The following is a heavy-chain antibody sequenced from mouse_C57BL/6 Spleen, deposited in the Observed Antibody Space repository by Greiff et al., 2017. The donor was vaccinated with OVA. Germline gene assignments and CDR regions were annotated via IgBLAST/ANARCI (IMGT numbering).Heavy chain of an antibody. Sequence: VQLQQSGPELVKPGASVKMSCKASGYTFPDYNMHWVQQSHGKSLEWIGYINPNNGGTNYNQKFKGKAIFTVNKSSSTVYMELRSLKSEDSDVYYYARGHYGGFAYWGEGSLVTVSA. CDR2: INPNNGGT. J-gene: IGHJ3*01. CDR3: ARGHYGGFAY. V-gene: IGHV1-22*01. CDR1: GYTFPDYN. D-gene: IGHD1-2*01.